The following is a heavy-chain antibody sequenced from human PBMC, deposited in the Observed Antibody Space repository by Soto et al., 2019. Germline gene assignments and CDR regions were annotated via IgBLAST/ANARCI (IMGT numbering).Heavy chain of an antibody. Sequence: VASVKVSCKASGGTFNSFPISWVRQAPGQGLEWMGGIIPIFGTTYYAQKFQGRVTITADESTSTAYMELSSLRSEDTAVYYCARDITNYGYFDYWGQGTLVTVSS. V-gene: IGHV1-69*13. J-gene: IGHJ4*02. CDR3: ARDITNYGYFDY. CDR2: IIPIFGTT. CDR1: GGTFNSFP. D-gene: IGHD3-3*02.